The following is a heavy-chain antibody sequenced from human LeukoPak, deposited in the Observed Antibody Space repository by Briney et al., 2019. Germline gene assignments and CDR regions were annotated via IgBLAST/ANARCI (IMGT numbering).Heavy chain of an antibody. Sequence: ASVKVSCKTSGYTFSNYGISWVRQAPGQGLEWMGWISAYTGDTNYAQKLQGRVTMTTDTSTSTAYMELRTLRSDDTAVYYCARDGGVTAGIIREKWGQGTLVTVSS. CDR3: ARDGGVTAGIIREK. CDR1: GYTFSNYG. D-gene: IGHD3-10*01. J-gene: IGHJ4*02. CDR2: ISAYTGDT. V-gene: IGHV1-18*01.